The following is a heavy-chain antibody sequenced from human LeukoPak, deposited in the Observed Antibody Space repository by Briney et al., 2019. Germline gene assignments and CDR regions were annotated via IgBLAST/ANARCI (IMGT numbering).Heavy chain of an antibody. CDR2: IIPILGTA. Sequence: SVKVSCKASGGTFSSYAISWVRQAPGQGLEWMGRIIPILGTANYAQKFQGRVTITTDESTSTAYMELSSLRSEDTAVYYCARDYYDSSGYYSWGQGTLVTVSS. V-gene: IGHV1-69*11. J-gene: IGHJ4*02. D-gene: IGHD3-22*01. CDR3: ARDYYDSSGYYS. CDR1: GGTFSSYA.